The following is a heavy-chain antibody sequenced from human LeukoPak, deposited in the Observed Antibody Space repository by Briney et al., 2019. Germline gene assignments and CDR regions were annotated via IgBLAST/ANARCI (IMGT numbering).Heavy chain of an antibody. D-gene: IGHD6-13*01. Sequence: PGGSLRLSCAASGFTFSSYAMSWVRQAPGKGLEWVSAISGSGGSTYYADSVKGRFTISRDNSKNTLYLQMNSLKTEDTAVYYCARDSRYYYIDYWGQGTLVTVSS. CDR3: ARDSRYYYIDY. CDR1: GFTFSSYA. V-gene: IGHV3-23*01. J-gene: IGHJ4*02. CDR2: ISGSGGST.